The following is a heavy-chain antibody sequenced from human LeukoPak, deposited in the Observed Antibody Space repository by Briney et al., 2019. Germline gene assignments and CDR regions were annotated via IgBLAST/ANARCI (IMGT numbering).Heavy chain of an antibody. D-gene: IGHD1-1*01. CDR1: GFIFSSYA. J-gene: IGHJ4*02. CDR2: TKIKTDDGTP. V-gene: IGHV3-15*01. Sequence: PGGSLRLSCAASGFIFSSYAVHWVRQAPGKGLEWVGLTKIKTDDGTPDYAALVKGRFTISRDDSKNTVYLEMNSLETEDTAVYYCISGGGTADYWGQGTLVSVSS. CDR3: ISGGGTADY.